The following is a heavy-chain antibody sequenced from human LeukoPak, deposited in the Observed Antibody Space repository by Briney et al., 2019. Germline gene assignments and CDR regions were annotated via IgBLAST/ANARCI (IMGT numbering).Heavy chain of an antibody. V-gene: IGHV1-2*02. Sequence: ASVKVSCKASGYTFTGYYMHWVRQAPGQGLEWMGWINPNSGGTNYAQKFQGRVTMTRDTSISTAYMELSRLRSDDTAVYYCARVAPRESGYSYQGFDYWGQGTLVTVS. CDR2: INPNSGGT. CDR1: GYTFTGYY. D-gene: IGHD5-18*01. J-gene: IGHJ4*02. CDR3: ARVAPRESGYSYQGFDY.